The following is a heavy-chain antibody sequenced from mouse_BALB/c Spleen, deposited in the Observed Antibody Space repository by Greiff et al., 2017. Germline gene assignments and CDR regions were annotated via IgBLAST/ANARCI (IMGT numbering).Heavy chain of an antibody. Sequence: EVQLVESGPGLVKPSQSLSLTCSVTGYSITSGYYWNWIRQFPGNKLEWMGYISYDGSNNYNPSLKNRISITRDTSKNQFFLKLNSVTTEDTATYYCATYYRYDVDAMDYWGQGTSVTVSS. D-gene: IGHD2-14*01. V-gene: IGHV3-6*02. CDR1: GYSITSGYY. CDR2: ISYDGSN. CDR3: ATYYRYDVDAMDY. J-gene: IGHJ4*01.